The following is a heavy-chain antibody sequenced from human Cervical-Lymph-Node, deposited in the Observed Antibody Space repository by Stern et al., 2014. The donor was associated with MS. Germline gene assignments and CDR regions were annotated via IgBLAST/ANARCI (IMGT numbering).Heavy chain of an antibody. CDR1: GFSLSSGGVG. Sequence: QVTLKESGPTLVKPTQTLTLTCTFSGFSLSSGGVGVGWIRQPPGRALEWVALLYWDGDRRYSPSLESSLTIPKDTSKNQVVLTMTNMDPVDTATYYCAHINLYTGSPFDHWGQGALVTVSS. CDR2: LYWDGDR. V-gene: IGHV2-5*02. CDR3: AHINLYTGSPFDH. D-gene: IGHD6-6*01. J-gene: IGHJ4*02.